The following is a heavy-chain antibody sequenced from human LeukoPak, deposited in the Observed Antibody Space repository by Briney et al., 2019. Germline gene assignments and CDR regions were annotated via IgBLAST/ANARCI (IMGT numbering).Heavy chain of an antibody. V-gene: IGHV3-23*01. CDR2: ISGTGTAT. J-gene: IGHJ4*02. D-gene: IGHD3-22*01. CDR3: TKDDGYYDSSGSFLFDS. Sequence: PGGSLRLSCAASGFTFSNYAMSWVRQAPGKGLEWVSSISGTGTATYHADSVKGRFTISRDNSEDTLYLQMNSLRVEDTAVYYCTKDDGYYDSSGSFLFDSWGQGTLVTVSS. CDR1: GFTFSNYA.